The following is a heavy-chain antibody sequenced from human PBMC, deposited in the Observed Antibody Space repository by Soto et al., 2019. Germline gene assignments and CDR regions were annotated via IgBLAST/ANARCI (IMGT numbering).Heavy chain of an antibody. Sequence: EVQLVESGGGLVQPGRSLRLSCVGSGFTFDDYGMHWVRQAPGKGLEWVSGISWDSYSIGYADSVKGRFTISRDNAKNSLYLQMNSLKSEDTALYYCAKARGGIDYWGQGTLVTVSS. CDR3: AKARGGIDY. CDR1: GFTFDDYG. V-gene: IGHV3-9*01. CDR2: ISWDSYSI. D-gene: IGHD3-16*01. J-gene: IGHJ4*02.